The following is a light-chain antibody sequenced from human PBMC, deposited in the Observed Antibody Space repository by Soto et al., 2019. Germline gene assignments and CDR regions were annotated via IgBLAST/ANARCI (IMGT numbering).Light chain of an antibody. CDR1: SSDVGGYNY. V-gene: IGLV2-14*01. Sequence: QSALAQPASVSASPGQSITISCTGTSSDVGGYNYASWYQQHPGKAPKLMIHEVSNRPSGVSNRFSGSKSGNTASLTISGLQAEDEADYYCSPYTSSSTRVFGTGTKVTVL. J-gene: IGLJ1*01. CDR2: EVS. CDR3: SPYTSSSTRV.